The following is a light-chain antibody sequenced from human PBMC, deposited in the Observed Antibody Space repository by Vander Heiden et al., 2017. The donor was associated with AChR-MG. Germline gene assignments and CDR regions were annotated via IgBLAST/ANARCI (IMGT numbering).Light chain of an antibody. J-gene: IGLJ2*01. CDR2: DVS. CDR1: STAVGGYNY. V-gene: IGLV2-14*03. Sequence: QSALTQPASVSGSPGQSIPISCTGTSTAVGGYNYVSWDQQHPGKAPKLMIYDVSNRPSGVSNRFSGSKSGNTASLTISGLQAEDEADYYCSSYTSSSTLGVFGGGTKLTVL. CDR3: SSYTSSSTLGV.